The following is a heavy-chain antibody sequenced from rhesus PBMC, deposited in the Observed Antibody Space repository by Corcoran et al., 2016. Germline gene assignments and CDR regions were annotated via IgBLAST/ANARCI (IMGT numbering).Heavy chain of an antibody. J-gene: IGHJ6*01. D-gene: IGHD3-9*01. V-gene: IGHV1-111*02. CDR3: ATLYYEDDYGYYYKGGNGLDS. Sequence: EVQLVQSGAEVQTPGASVKLSCTASGYSFTDYFLHWVRQAPGEGLVWGGSVDPENGDTIHAQRSPDRVTVPADTSIDTAYMELSSLISEDTAVYYCATLYYEDDYGYYYKGGNGLDSWGQGVVVTVSS. CDR1: GYSFTDYF. CDR2: VDPENGDT.